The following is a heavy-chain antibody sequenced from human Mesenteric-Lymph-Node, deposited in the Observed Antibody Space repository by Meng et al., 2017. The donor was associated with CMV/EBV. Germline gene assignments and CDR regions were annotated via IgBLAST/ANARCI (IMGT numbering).Heavy chain of an antibody. CDR2: NNPNLGTA. V-gene: IGHV1-69*05. Sequence: MRWVRQAREQRVEWRGGNNPNLGTANNEQKFQGRMRITTNESTNTAYMELSSLRSEDTAVYYCARGLNFCSSTSCYTKEGYWFDPWGQGTLVTVSS. D-gene: IGHD2-2*02. CDR3: ARGLNFCSSTSCYTKEGYWFDP. J-gene: IGHJ5*02.